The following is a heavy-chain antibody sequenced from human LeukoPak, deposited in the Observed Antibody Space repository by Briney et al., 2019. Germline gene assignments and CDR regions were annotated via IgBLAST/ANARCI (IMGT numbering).Heavy chain of an antibody. V-gene: IGHV4-39*07. CDR1: GGSITSGNFY. CDR2: IYYSGSTGST. CDR3: ARVGYDILTGFSDY. D-gene: IGHD3-9*01. J-gene: IGHJ4*02. Sequence: KPSETLSLTCTVSGGSITSGNFYWGWIRQPPGKDLEWIGSIYYSGSTGSTYYNPSLRSRVTILVDTSKNQFSLQLTSVTAADTAVYYCARVGYDILTGFSDYWGQGTLVTVSS.